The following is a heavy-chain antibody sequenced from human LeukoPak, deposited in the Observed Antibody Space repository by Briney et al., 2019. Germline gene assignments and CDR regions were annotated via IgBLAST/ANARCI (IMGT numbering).Heavy chain of an antibody. CDR2: IYTSGTT. D-gene: IGHD2-21*01. V-gene: IGHV4-4*07. CDR3: ARGYDCGGDCYSRWYFDL. Sequence: PSETLSLTCTVSGGSISSYYWSWIRQPAGKGLEWIGRIYTSGTTNYNPSLKSRVTISVDTSKKEFSLKLTSLTAADTAVYYCARGYDCGGDCYSRWYFDLWGRGTLVTVSS. J-gene: IGHJ2*01. CDR1: GGSISSYY.